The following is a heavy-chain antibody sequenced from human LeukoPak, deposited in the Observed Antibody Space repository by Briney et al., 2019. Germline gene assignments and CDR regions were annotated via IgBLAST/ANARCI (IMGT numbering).Heavy chain of an antibody. CDR3: ARAVLNPYSGYGPIDY. V-gene: IGHV3-30*04. D-gene: IGHD5-12*01. Sequence: GGSLRLSCAASGFTFSSYAMHWVRQAPGKGLEWVAVISYDGSNKYYADSVKGRFTISRDNSKNTPYLQMNSLRAEDTAVYYCARAVLNPYSGYGPIDYWGQGTLVTVSS. J-gene: IGHJ4*02. CDR1: GFTFSSYA. CDR2: ISYDGSNK.